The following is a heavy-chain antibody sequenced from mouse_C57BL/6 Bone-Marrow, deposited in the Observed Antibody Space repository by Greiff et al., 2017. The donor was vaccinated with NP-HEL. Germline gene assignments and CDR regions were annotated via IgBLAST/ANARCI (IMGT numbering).Heavy chain of an antibody. Sequence: QVQLQQSGPGLVQPSQSLSITCTVSGFSLTSYGVHWVRQSPGKGLEWLGVIWSGGSTDYNAAFIFRLSISKDNSKSQVFFKMNSLQADDTAIYYCARTGFAYWGQGTLVTVSA. J-gene: IGHJ3*01. CDR2: IWSGGST. V-gene: IGHV2-2*01. CDR3: ARTGFAY. CDR1: GFSLTSYG.